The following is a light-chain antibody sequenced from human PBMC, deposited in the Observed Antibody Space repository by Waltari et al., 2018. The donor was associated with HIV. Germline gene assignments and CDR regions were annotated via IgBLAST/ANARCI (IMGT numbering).Light chain of an antibody. CDR1: SSNVGSDDL. Sequence: QSALTQPASVSGSPGQSITISCTGTSSNVGSDDLVSWYQQHPGEAPKLILYEVTKRPSGVSNRSSGSKSGNTASLTISGLQAEDEADYYCCSCPRSGIRYVFGTGTKVTVL. J-gene: IGLJ1*01. V-gene: IGLV2-23*02. CDR3: CSCPRSGIRYV. CDR2: EVT.